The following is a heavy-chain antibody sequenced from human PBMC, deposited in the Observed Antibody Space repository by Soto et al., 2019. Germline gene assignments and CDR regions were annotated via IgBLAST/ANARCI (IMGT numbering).Heavy chain of an antibody. D-gene: IGHD3-9*01. V-gene: IGHV3-15*01. Sequence: PGGSLRLSCAASGFNLSHPWMTWVRQAAGKGLEWVGHIKSKTDGGTADYAAPVKGRITISRDDSKNTIYLQMNSLKTEDTAVYYCTTGIYYAFLTGYHNVAYWGQGTLVTVSS. J-gene: IGHJ4*02. CDR3: TTGIYYAFLTGYHNVAY. CDR1: GFNLSHPW. CDR2: IKSKTDGGTA.